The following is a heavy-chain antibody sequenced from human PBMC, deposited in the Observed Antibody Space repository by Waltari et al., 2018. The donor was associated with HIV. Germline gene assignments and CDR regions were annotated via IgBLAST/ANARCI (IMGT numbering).Heavy chain of an antibody. J-gene: IGHJ4*02. Sequence: VQLMESGGDLVQPGGSLRLSCAASGFRLSRYWMAWVRQTPGKRLEWVANISPGGDERYYVESVEGRFTISRDNAKNFLFLQMDTLRADDTAIYYCAREPVTTVFEDWGPGTLVTVSS. D-gene: IGHD4-17*01. CDR3: AREPVTTVFED. CDR2: ISPGGDER. CDR1: GFRLSRYW. V-gene: IGHV3-7*03.